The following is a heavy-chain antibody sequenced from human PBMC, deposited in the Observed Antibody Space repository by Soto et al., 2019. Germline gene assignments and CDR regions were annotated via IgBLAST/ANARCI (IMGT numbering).Heavy chain of an antibody. V-gene: IGHV4-59*01. CDR3: ARSDSPNKDSPHSSFDY. CDR2: IYYSGST. Sequence: SETLSLTCTVSGGSISSYYWSWIRQPPGKGLEWIGYIYYSGSTNYNPSLKSRVTISVDTSKNQFSLKLSSVTAADTAVYYCARSDSPNKDSPHSSFDYWGQGTLVTVSS. CDR1: GGSISSYY. D-gene: IGHD6-6*01. J-gene: IGHJ4*02.